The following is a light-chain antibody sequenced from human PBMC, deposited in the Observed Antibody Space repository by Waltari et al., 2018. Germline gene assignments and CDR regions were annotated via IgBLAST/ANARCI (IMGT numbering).Light chain of an antibody. CDR1: QSVGTY. Sequence: EIVLTQSPATLSLSPGETATLSSRASQSVGTYLAWYQQKPGQAPRLLIYDASNRATGIPDRFRGSGSGTDFTLTISSLEPEDFALYYCQQRSSWTPHTFGQGARLEIK. CDR2: DAS. J-gene: IGKJ2*01. V-gene: IGKV3-11*01. CDR3: QQRSSWTPHT.